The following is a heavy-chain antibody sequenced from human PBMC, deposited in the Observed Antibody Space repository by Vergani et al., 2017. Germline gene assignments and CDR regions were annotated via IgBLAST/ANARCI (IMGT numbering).Heavy chain of an antibody. V-gene: IGHV4-61*02. Sequence: QVQLQESGPGLVKPSQTLSLTCTVSGGSISSGSYYWSWIRQPAGKGLEWIGRIYTSGSTNYNPSLKSRVTISVDTSKNQFSLKLSSVTAADTAVYYCARVRDSYFARGMDVWGQGTTVTVSS. J-gene: IGHJ6*02. CDR2: IYTSGST. D-gene: IGHD3-10*01. CDR1: GGSISSGSYY. CDR3: ARVRDSYFARGMDV.